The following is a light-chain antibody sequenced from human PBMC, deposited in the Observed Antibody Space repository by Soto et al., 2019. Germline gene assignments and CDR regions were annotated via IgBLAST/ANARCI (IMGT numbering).Light chain of an antibody. V-gene: IGKV1-9*01. CDR2: AAS. CDR3: QQRHNWPIT. J-gene: IGKJ5*01. Sequence: ILLTQSPSSPSASVGDRVTITCRASQGIDTSLAWYQQKPGKAPKLLIYAASNFQSGVPSRFSGSGSGTHFTLTISSLQPEDFATYYCQQRHNWPITFGQGTRLEIK. CDR1: QGIDTS.